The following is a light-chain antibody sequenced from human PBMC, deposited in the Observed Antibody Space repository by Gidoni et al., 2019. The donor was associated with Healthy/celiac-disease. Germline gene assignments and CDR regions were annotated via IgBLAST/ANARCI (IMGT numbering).Light chain of an antibody. CDR1: SSDVGGYNY. Sequence: QSALPQPASVSGSHGQSITIPCTGTSSDVGGYNYVSWYQPHPGKAPKLMIYDVSNRPSGVSNRFSGSKSGNTASLTISGLQAVDEADYYCSSYTSSSSLYVFGTGTTVTVL. J-gene: IGLJ1*01. CDR3: SSYTSSSSLYV. V-gene: IGLV2-14*01. CDR2: DVS.